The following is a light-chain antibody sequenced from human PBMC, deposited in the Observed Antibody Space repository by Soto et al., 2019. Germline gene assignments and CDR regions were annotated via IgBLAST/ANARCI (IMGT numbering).Light chain of an antibody. CDR3: CSYAGSSYYV. CDR1: SSDVGRYNL. J-gene: IGLJ1*01. CDR2: EGS. V-gene: IGLV2-23*01. Sequence: QSALTQPASVSGSPGQSITISCTGTSSDVGRYNLVSWYQHRPGKAPKFILYEGSKRPSGVSNRFSGSKSGNTASLTISGLQAEDEAYYYCCSYAGSSYYVFGSGTKLTVL.